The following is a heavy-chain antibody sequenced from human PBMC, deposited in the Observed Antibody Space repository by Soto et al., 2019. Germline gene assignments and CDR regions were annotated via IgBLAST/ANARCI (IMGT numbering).Heavy chain of an antibody. CDR1: GFTFSSYG. J-gene: IGHJ6*02. Sequence: PGGSLRLSCAASGFTFSSYGMHWVRQAPGKGLEWVAVIWYDGSNKYYADSVKGRFTISRDNSKNTLYLQMNSLRAEDTAVYYCARDIKSRVAASLDYYYYGMDVWGQGTTVTVSS. CDR3: ARDIKSRVAASLDYYYYGMDV. V-gene: IGHV3-33*01. D-gene: IGHD6-6*01. CDR2: IWYDGSNK.